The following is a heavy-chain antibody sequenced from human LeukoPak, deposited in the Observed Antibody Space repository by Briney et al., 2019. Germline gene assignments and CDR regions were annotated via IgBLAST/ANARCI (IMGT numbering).Heavy chain of an antibody. J-gene: IGHJ4*02. CDR1: GGSFSGYY. CDR2: INHSGST. Sequence: PSETLSLTCAVYGGSFSGYYWSWIRQPPGKGLEWIGEINHSGSTNYNPSLKSRVTISVDTSKNQFSLKLSSVTAADTAVYYCARPRGNYWGQGTLVTVSS. D-gene: IGHD3-16*01. V-gene: IGHV4-34*01. CDR3: ARPRGNY.